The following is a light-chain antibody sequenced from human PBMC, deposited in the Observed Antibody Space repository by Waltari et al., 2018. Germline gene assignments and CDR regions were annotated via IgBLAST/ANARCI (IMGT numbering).Light chain of an antibody. CDR1: ALPQQY. J-gene: IGLJ3*02. CDR3: QSADSSGTYWM. V-gene: IGLV3-25*03. CDR2: KDP. Sequence: SYELTQPPSVSVSPGQTARITCSGDALPQQYTYWYQQKPGQAPVLVIYKDPERPSGIPERFSGSSSGTTVTLTISGLQAENEADYYCQSADSSGTYWMFGGGTKLTVL.